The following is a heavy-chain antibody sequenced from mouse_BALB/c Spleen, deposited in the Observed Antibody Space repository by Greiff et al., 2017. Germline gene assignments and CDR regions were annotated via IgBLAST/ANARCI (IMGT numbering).Heavy chain of an antibody. J-gene: IGHJ4*01. D-gene: IGHD1-2*01. CDR1: GYSITSGYY. CDR3: ARVEPITTATWVDY. Sequence: ESGPGLVKPSQSLSLTCSVTGYSITSGYYWNWIRQFPGNKLEWMGYISYDGSNNYNPSLKNRISITRDTSKNQFFLKLNSVTTEDTATYYCARVEPITTATWVDYWGQGTSVTVSS. CDR2: ISYDGSN. V-gene: IGHV3-6*02.